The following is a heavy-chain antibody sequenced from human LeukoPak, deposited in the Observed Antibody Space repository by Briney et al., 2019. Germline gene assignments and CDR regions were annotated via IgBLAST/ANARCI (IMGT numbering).Heavy chain of an antibody. Sequence: PGRSLRHSCAASGFSFDDYAMHWVRQAPGKGLEWVSGITWNSGSIGYADSVKGRFTISRDNAKNSLYLQMDSLRAEDTALYYCAKGAQTLYYYYYYYMDVWGKGTTVTVSS. J-gene: IGHJ6*03. CDR1: GFSFDDYA. V-gene: IGHV3-9*01. CDR2: ITWNSGSI. CDR3: AKGAQTLYYYYYYYMDV. D-gene: IGHD1-26*01.